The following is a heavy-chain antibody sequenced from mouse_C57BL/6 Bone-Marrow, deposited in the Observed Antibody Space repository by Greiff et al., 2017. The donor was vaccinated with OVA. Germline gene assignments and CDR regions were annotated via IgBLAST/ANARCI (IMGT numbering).Heavy chain of an antibody. J-gene: IGHJ4*01. V-gene: IGHV1-82*01. Sequence: VKLQESGPELVKPGASVKISCKASGYAFSSSWMNWVKQRPGKGLEWIGRIYPGDGDTNYNGKFKGKATLTADKSSSTAYMQLSSLTSEDSAVYFCARITTVVAPYYAMDYWGQGTSVTVSS. CDR3: ARITTVVAPYYAMDY. CDR1: GYAFSSSW. D-gene: IGHD1-1*01. CDR2: IYPGDGDT.